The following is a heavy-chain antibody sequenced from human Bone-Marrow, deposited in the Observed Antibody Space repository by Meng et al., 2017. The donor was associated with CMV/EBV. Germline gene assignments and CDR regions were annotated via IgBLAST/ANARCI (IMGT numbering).Heavy chain of an antibody. J-gene: IGHJ4*02. CDR1: GFTFSSYS. D-gene: IGHD3-3*01. CDR3: ARERFFGVVTYIDY. V-gene: IGHV3-21*01. Sequence: GESLKISCAASGFTFSSYSINWVRQAPGKGLEWVSSISSSSSYIYYADSVKGRFTISRDNAKNSLYLQMNSLRAEDTAVYYCARERFFGVVTYIDYWGQGTLVTVSS. CDR2: ISSSSSYI.